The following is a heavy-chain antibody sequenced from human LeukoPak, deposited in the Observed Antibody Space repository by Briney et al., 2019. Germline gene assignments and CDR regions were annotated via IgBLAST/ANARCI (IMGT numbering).Heavy chain of an antibody. CDR1: GFTFSNYW. Sequence: GGSLRLSCAASGFTFSNYWMHWVRQAPGKGLVWVSRISSDESITSYADSVKGRFTISRDNVKNTLFLQMNGLRAEDTAVYYCARVSLSSGCLSNWGQGTLVTVSS. J-gene: IGHJ4*02. CDR3: ARVSLSSGCLSN. D-gene: IGHD6-19*01. V-gene: IGHV3-74*01. CDR2: ISSDESIT.